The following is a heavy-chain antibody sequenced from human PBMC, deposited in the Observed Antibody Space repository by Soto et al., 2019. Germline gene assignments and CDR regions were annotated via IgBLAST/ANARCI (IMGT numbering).Heavy chain of an antibody. Sequence: PSETLSLTCTVSGGSIRRSDYHWSWVRQLPRRGLEWIAYIYYSGSTFYNPSLMSRLAISVDTSRNQFSLSLTSVTAADTAVYYCARLESVTRSLGYFDYWGQGIRVTVSS. J-gene: IGHJ4*02. D-gene: IGHD7-27*01. CDR2: IYYSGST. CDR3: ARLESVTRSLGYFDY. V-gene: IGHV4-31*03. CDR1: GGSIRRSDYH.